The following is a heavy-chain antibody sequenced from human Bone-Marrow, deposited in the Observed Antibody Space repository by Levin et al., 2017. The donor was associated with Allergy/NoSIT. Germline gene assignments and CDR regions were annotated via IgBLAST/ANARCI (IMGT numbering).Heavy chain of an antibody. CDR1: GFTFSTSW. J-gene: IGHJ4*02. CDR3: ASLEKY. Sequence: GESLKISCAASGFTFSTSWMHWVRQSPGKGLVWVARISPDGTKRSYADSVKGRFTVSRDNSNNTLFLQMNRVTAEDTSLYYCASLEKYWGLGTLVTVSS. V-gene: IGHV3-74*01. CDR2: ISPDGTKR.